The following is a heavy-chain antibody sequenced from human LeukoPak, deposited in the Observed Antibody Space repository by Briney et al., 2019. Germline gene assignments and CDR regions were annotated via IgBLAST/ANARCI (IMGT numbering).Heavy chain of an antibody. Sequence: ASVKVSCKASGYTFTSYGISWVRQAPGQGLEWMGWISAYNGNTNYAQKLQGRVTMTTDTSTSTAYMELRSLRSDDTAVYYCARVLSPITIFGVVIIKDHFDYWGQGTLVTVSS. CDR1: GYTFTSYG. D-gene: IGHD3-3*01. CDR2: ISAYNGNT. V-gene: IGHV1-18*01. J-gene: IGHJ4*02. CDR3: ARVLSPITIFGVVIIKDHFDY.